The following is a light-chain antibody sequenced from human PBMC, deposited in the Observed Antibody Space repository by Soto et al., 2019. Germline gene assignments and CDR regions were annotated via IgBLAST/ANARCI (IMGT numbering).Light chain of an antibody. CDR2: GNS. CDR3: QSYDSSLNGVI. CDR1: SSNIGAGYD. V-gene: IGLV1-40*01. Sequence: QPVLTQPPSVSGAPGQRVTISCTGSSSNIGAGYDVHWYQQLPGTAPKLLIYGNSNRPSGVPDRFSGSKSGTSASLAITGLQAEDEADYYCQSYDSSLNGVIFGGGPKLTVL. J-gene: IGLJ2*01.